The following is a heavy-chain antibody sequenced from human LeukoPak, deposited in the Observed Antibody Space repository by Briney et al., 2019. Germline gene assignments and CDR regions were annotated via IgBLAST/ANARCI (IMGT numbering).Heavy chain of an antibody. CDR3: ARQTMVRGRDI. Sequence: ASETLSLTCTVSGGSISSSSYYWGWIRQPPGKGLEWIGSIYYSGSTYYNPSLKSRVTISVDTSKNQFSLKLSSVTAADTAVYYCARQTMVRGRDIWGQGTMVTVSS. CDR1: GGSISSSSYY. D-gene: IGHD3-10*01. CDR2: IYYSGST. V-gene: IGHV4-39*01. J-gene: IGHJ3*02.